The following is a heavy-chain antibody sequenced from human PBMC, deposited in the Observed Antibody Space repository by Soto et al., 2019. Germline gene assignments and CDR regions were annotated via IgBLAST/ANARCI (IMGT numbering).Heavy chain of an antibody. J-gene: IGHJ4*02. Sequence: SETLSLTCTVSGGSISSYYWSWIRQPPGKGLEWIGYIYYSGSTNYNPSLKSRVTISVDTSKNQFSLKLSSVTAADTAVYYCARDSGYDLPHFDYWGQGTLVTVSS. CDR2: IYYSGST. CDR1: GGSISSYY. V-gene: IGHV4-59*01. CDR3: ARDSGYDLPHFDY. D-gene: IGHD5-12*01.